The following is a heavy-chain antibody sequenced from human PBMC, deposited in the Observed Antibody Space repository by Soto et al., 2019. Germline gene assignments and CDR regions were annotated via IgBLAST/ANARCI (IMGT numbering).Heavy chain of an antibody. CDR2: IYYSGDS. J-gene: IGHJ4*02. Sequence: PSETLSLTCTVSGASVSSGDYYWSSIRQSPGKGLEWIGYIYYSGDSYYNPSLKGRLTISIDTSKNQFSLKLSSVTAADTAVYYCARGNHEHTAMVRGLDYWGQGTLVTVSS. CDR3: ARGNHEHTAMVRGLDY. D-gene: IGHD5-18*01. CDR1: GASVSSGDYY. V-gene: IGHV4-30-4*08.